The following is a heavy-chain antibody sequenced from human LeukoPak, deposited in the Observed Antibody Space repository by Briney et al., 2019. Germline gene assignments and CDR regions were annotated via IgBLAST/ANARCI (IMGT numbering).Heavy chain of an antibody. CDR3: ARHEAEMATILGNY. J-gene: IGHJ4*02. Sequence: KPSATLSLTCVVSGSPIRSGFYWGWIRQPPGKGLEWVGSIYHSGSTFYNPSLKSRVTISVDTSKNQFSLSLRSVTAADTAVYYCARHEAEMATILGNYWGQGNLVIVSS. CDR2: IYHSGST. CDR1: GSPIRSGFY. D-gene: IGHD5-24*01. V-gene: IGHV4-38-2*01.